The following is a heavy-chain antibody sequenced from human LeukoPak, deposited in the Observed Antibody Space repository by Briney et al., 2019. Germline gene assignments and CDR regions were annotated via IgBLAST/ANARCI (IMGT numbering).Heavy chain of an antibody. V-gene: IGHV3-7*01. CDR2: INGDGSIE. J-gene: IGHJ4*02. CDR1: GVTFSSYW. D-gene: IGHD1-26*01. Sequence: GGSLRLSCAASGVTFSSYWMTWVRQAPGKGREWVSNINGDGSIENYVHSVRGRFSIFRDNAKDALYLQMNSLRVDDTAIYYCARDPIVGDTGGGDYWGQGTLVTVFS. CDR3: ARDPIVGDTGGGDY.